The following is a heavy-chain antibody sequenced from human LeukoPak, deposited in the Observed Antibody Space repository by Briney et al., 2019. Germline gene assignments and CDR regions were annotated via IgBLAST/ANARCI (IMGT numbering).Heavy chain of an antibody. V-gene: IGHV4-31*03. Sequence: PSETLSLTCTVSGGSISSGGYYWTWIRQHPGKDLGWIGYISYSGSTYYTPSLESRLIISMDTSKNQFSLKLNSVTAADTAVYFCARSRDSGSYFDYWGQGILVTVSS. CDR1: GGSISSGGYY. J-gene: IGHJ4*02. CDR2: ISYSGST. CDR3: ARSRDSGSYFDY. D-gene: IGHD1-26*01.